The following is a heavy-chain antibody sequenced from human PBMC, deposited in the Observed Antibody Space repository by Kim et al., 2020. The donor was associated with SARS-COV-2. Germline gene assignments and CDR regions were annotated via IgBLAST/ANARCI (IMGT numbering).Heavy chain of an antibody. J-gene: IGHJ5*02. Sequence: SETLSLTCAVYGGSFSGYYWSWIRQPPGKGLEWIGEINHSGSTNYNPSLKSRVTISVDTSKNQFSLKLSSVTAADTAVYYCASALVVVPAAMGEWFDPWGQGTLVTVSS. CDR1: GGSFSGYY. V-gene: IGHV4-34*01. CDR3: ASALVVVPAAMGEWFDP. D-gene: IGHD2-2*01. CDR2: INHSGST.